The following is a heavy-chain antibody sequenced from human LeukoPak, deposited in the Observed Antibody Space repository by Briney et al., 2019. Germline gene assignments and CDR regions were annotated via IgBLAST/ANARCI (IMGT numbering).Heavy chain of an antibody. V-gene: IGHV4-59*01. CDR1: GGSISSYY. D-gene: IGHD5-12*01. CDR3: ARDRGYSGYDQFDY. Sequence: PSETLSLTCTVSGGSISSYYWSWIRQPPGKGLEWIGYIYYSGSTYYNPSFKSRVTISVDTSKNQFSLKLSSVTAADTAVYYCARDRGYSGYDQFDYWGQGTLVTVSS. CDR2: IYYSGST. J-gene: IGHJ4*02.